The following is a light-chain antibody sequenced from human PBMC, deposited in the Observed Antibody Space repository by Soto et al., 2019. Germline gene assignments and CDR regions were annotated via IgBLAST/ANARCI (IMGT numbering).Light chain of an antibody. J-gene: IGLJ3*02. CDR3: HSYARGTLV. Sequence: QSALTQPASVSGSPGQSITISCTGTSSDVGGHNYVSWYQQHPGKAPKLMIYEVTNRPSGVSNRFSGSKSGNTASLTISGLQAEDEADYYCHSYARGTLVFGGGTKLTVL. CDR2: EVT. V-gene: IGLV2-14*01. CDR1: SSDVGGHNY.